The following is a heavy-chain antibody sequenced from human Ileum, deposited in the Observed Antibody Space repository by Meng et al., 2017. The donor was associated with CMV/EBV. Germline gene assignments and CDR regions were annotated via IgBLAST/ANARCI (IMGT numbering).Heavy chain of an antibody. D-gene: IGHD2-15*01. J-gene: IGHJ4*02. Sequence: GESLKISCGVSGFTFSPYYMHWVRQVPGKGLVWVSRIINDGSSATYADSVKGRFTISRDNAKSTLYLQMNSLSVEDTAVYYCARGGCSGTSCLDYWGQGTLVTVSS. CDR2: IINDGSSA. CDR1: GFTFSPYY. V-gene: IGHV3-74*01. CDR3: ARGGCSGTSCLDY.